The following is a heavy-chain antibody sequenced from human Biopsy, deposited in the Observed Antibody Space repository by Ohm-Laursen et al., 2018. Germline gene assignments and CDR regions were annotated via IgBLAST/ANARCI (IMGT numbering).Heavy chain of an antibody. J-gene: IGHJ4*02. Sequence: SLRLSCAASGFSFTSSWMTWIRQAPGRGLEWVATINPDASGKYYVDSVKGRFTISRDSSKNTLYLQMNSLRVEDTAVYYCARGPSGVATIGRGQGTLVAVSS. CDR1: GFSFTSSW. V-gene: IGHV3-7*04. CDR2: INPDASGK. D-gene: IGHD5-24*01. CDR3: ARGPSGVATIG.